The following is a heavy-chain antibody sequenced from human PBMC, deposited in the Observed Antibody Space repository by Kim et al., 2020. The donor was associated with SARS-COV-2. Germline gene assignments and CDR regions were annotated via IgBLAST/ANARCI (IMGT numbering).Heavy chain of an antibody. CDR3: AKEVSMSGRWYYHGMDA. V-gene: IGHV3-9*01. CDR2: ITWNSGII. J-gene: IGHJ6*02. D-gene: IGHD2-15*01. Sequence: GGSLRLSCAASGFTFGDYAMHWVRQAPGKGLEWVSGITWNSGIIGYADSVKGRLTISRDNAKNSLYLQMNSLRAEDTALYYCAKEVSMSGRWYYHGMDAWGQGTSVTVSS. CDR1: GFTFGDYA.